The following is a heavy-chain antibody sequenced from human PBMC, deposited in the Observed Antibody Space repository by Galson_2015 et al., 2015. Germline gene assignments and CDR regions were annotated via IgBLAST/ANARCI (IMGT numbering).Heavy chain of an antibody. J-gene: IGHJ4*02. D-gene: IGHD7-27*01. CDR2: ISGSGGST. CDR3: ARATGDLVGLDY. Sequence: SLRLSCAASGFTFSSYAMSWVRQAPGKGLEWVSAISGSGGSTYYADSVKGRFTISRDNSKNTLYLQMNSLRAEDTAVYYCARATGDLVGLDYWGQGTLVTVSS. V-gene: IGHV3-23*01. CDR1: GFTFSSYA.